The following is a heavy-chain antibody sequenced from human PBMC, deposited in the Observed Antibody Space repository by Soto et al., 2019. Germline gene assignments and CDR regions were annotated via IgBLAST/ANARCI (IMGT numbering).Heavy chain of an antibody. Sequence: PGGSLRLSCAASGFTFSSYAMSWVRQAPGKGLELVSAISGSGGSTYYADSVKGRFTISRDNSKNTLYQQMNSLRAEDTAVYYCAKGIIAYCGGDCYFGDAFDIWGQGTMVTVSS. CDR1: GFTFSSYA. CDR2: ISGSGGST. V-gene: IGHV3-23*01. D-gene: IGHD2-21*02. J-gene: IGHJ3*02. CDR3: AKGIIAYCGGDCYFGDAFDI.